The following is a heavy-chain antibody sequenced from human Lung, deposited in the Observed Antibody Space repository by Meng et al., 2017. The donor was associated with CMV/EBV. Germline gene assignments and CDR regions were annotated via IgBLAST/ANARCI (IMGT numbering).Heavy chain of an antibody. Sequence: GGSXRLXCAASGFTFSSYAMSWVRQAPGKGLEWVSAISGSGGSTYYADSVKGRFTISRDNSKNTLYLQMNSLRAEDTAVYYCAKDKYGGYCSSTSCYVSFDDXGQGXLVTVSS. J-gene: IGHJ4*02. CDR2: ISGSGGST. CDR3: AKDKYGGYCSSTSCYVSFDD. CDR1: GFTFSSYA. D-gene: IGHD2-2*01. V-gene: IGHV3-23*01.